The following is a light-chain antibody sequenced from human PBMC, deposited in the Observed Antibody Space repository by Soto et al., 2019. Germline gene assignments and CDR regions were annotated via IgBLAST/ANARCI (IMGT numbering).Light chain of an antibody. Sequence: QSVLTQPPSASGTPGQRVTISCSGSSSNIRSDTVHWYQQLPGTAPKLLIYFNDQRPSGVPDRFSGSKSGTSASLAISGLQSEDEADYYCAAWDDSLNGVVFGGGTKLTVL. V-gene: IGLV1-44*01. CDR1: SSNIRSDT. CDR2: FND. CDR3: AAWDDSLNGVV. J-gene: IGLJ2*01.